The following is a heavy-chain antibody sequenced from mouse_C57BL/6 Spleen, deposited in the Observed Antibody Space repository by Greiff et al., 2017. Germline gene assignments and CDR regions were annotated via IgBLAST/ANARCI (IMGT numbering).Heavy chain of an antibody. CDR3: AGHGVRRDYAMDY. D-gene: IGHD2-14*01. CDR2: INPSNGGT. V-gene: IGHV1-53*01. J-gene: IGHJ4*01. Sequence: QVQLQQPGTELVKPGASVKLSCKASGYTFTSYWMHWVKQRPGQGLEWIGNINPSNGGTNYNEKFKSKATLTVDKSASTAYMQLSSLTSEDSAVYYCAGHGVRRDYAMDYWGQGTSVTVSS. CDR1: GYTFTSYW.